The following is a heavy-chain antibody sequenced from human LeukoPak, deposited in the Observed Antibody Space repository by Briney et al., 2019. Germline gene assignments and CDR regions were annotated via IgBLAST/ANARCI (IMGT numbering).Heavy chain of an antibody. CDR1: GYTFTGYY. Sequence: GASVKVSCKASGYTFTGYYMHWVRQAPGQGLEWMGWINPNSGGTNYAQKFQGRVTMTRDTSISTAYMELSRLRSDDTAVYYCARDRILDVPAAKATETHPARDDYWGQGTLVTVSS. CDR3: ARDRILDVPAAKATETHPARDDY. CDR2: INPNSGGT. V-gene: IGHV1-2*02. D-gene: IGHD2-2*01. J-gene: IGHJ4*02.